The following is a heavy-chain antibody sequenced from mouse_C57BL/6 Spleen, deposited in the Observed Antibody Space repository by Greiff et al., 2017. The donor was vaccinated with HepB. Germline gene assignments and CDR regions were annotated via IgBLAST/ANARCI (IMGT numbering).Heavy chain of an antibody. J-gene: IGHJ4*01. Sequence: QVQLQQSGAELVMPGASVKLSCKASGYTFTSYWMHWVKQRPGQGLEWIGEIDPSDSYTNYNQKFKGKSTLTVDKSSSTAYMQLSSLTSEDSAVYYCARTGGPYYAMDYWGQGTSVTVSS. CDR3: ARTGGPYYAMDY. CDR1: GYTFTSYW. CDR2: IDPSDSYT. V-gene: IGHV1-69*01.